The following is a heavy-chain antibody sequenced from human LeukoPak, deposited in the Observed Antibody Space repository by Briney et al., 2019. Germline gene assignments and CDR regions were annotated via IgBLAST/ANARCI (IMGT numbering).Heavy chain of an antibody. D-gene: IGHD6-13*01. CDR2: IYTSGST. Sequence: PSETLSLTCTVSGGSISSYYWSWIRQPAGTGLEWIGRIYTSGSTNYNPSLKSRVTMSVDTSKNQFSLKLSSVTAADTAVYYCARWRGRAYSSSWWDHYYYYYYMDVWGKGTTVTVSS. CDR3: ARWRGRAYSSSWWDHYYYYYYMDV. V-gene: IGHV4-4*07. CDR1: GGSISSYY. J-gene: IGHJ6*03.